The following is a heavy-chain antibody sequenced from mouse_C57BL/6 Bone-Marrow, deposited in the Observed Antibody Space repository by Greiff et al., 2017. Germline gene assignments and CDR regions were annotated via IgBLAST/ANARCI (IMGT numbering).Heavy chain of an antibody. Sequence: VQLQQPGAELVKPGASVKLSCKASGYTFTSYWMHWVKQRPGRGLEWLGRIDPNSGGTKYNEKFKSKATLTVDKPSSTAYMQLSSLTSEDSAVYYCARGDNYGSSFYWYFAVGGTGTTVTVSS. J-gene: IGHJ1*03. V-gene: IGHV1-72*01. D-gene: IGHD1-1*01. CDR2: IDPNSGGT. CDR1: GYTFTSYW. CDR3: ARGDNYGSSFYWYFAV.